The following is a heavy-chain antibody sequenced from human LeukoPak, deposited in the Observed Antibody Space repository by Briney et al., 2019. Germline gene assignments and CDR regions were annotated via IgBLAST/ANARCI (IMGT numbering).Heavy chain of an antibody. Sequence: ASVKISCKASGYTFTSYGISWVRQAPGQGLEWMGWISAYNGNTNYVQKLQGRVTMTTDTSTSTAYMELRSLRSDDTAVYYCASSLYDSSGYYFDYWGQGTLVTVSS. V-gene: IGHV1-18*01. J-gene: IGHJ4*02. CDR1: GYTFTSYG. D-gene: IGHD3-22*01. CDR3: ASSLYDSSGYYFDY. CDR2: ISAYNGNT.